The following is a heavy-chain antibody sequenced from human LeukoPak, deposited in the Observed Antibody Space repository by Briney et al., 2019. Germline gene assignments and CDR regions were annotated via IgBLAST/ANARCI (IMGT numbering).Heavy chain of an antibody. Sequence: ASVKVSCKASGYTFTSYGISWVRQAPGQGLEWMGWISAYNGNTNYAQKLQGRVTITRDTSASTAYMELSSLRSEDTAVYYCAREGSDYLYYFDYWGQGTLVTVSS. J-gene: IGHJ4*02. D-gene: IGHD4-11*01. V-gene: IGHV1-18*01. CDR1: GYTFTSYG. CDR3: AREGSDYLYYFDY. CDR2: ISAYNGNT.